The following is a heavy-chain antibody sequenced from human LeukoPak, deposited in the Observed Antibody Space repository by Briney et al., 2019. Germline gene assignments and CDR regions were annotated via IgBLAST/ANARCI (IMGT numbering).Heavy chain of an antibody. CDR2: IYYSGST. V-gene: IGHV4-31*03. Sequence: SETLTLTSTVSGGSISSGGYYWSRIRQHPATGLEWIGYIYYSGSTYYNPSLKSRVTISVDTSKNQFSLKLSSVTAADTAVYYCARGARGGWSQDFDNWGQGTLVTVSS. CDR1: GGSISSGGYY. D-gene: IGHD6-19*01. J-gene: IGHJ4*02. CDR3: ARGARGGWSQDFDN.